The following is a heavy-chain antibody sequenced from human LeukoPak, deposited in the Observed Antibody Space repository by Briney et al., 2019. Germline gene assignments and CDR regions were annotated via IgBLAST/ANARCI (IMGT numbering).Heavy chain of an antibody. D-gene: IGHD2-21*01. J-gene: IGHJ6*03. CDR1: GLTFHDYA. V-gene: IGHV3-23*01. Sequence: PGGSLRLSCAISGLTFHDYAMTWVRQAPGKGLEWVSTIVGDSSKTYYADSVKGRFTISRDNSNYMLFLHMNNLRAEDTAIYYCAKQPYNYYYLDVWAKGPRSPSP. CDR3: AKQPYNYYYLDV. CDR2: IVGDSSKT.